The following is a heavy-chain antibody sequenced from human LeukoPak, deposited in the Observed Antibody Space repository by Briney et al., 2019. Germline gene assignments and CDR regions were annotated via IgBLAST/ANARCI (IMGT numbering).Heavy chain of an antibody. D-gene: IGHD6-25*01. J-gene: IGHJ4*02. Sequence: GGSLRLSCAASVFTFSNYAMHWVRQAPGKGLEWVAVTSFDGSKKYYADSVKGRFTISRDNSKNTLYLQMNSLRVEDTAVFYCARARSGRYKNVWRLDYWGQGTLVTVSS. CDR3: ARARSGRYKNVWRLDY. CDR2: TSFDGSKK. CDR1: VFTFSNYA. V-gene: IGHV3-30-3*01.